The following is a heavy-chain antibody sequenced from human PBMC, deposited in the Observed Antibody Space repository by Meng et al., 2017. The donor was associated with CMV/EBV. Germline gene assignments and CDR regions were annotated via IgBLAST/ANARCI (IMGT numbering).Heavy chain of an antibody. D-gene: IGHD6-13*01. Sequence: ASGFTFSSFAMHGVRQAPGKGLEWVAVISYDGSNKFHADSVKGRFTISRDDSKNTLYLHMNSLRAEDTAVYYCARDGYGSSWTIVYWGQGTLVTVSS. CDR2: ISYDGSNK. V-gene: IGHV3-30-3*01. CDR1: GFTFSSFA. J-gene: IGHJ4*02. CDR3: ARDGYGSSWTIVY.